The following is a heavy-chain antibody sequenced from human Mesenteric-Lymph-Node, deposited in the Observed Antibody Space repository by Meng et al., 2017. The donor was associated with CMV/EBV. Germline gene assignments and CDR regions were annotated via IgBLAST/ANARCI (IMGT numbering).Heavy chain of an antibody. CDR3: ARVYCRGGSCFPGTFDI. CDR1: GGSFSGYY. D-gene: IGHD2-15*01. CDR2: INHSGST. V-gene: IGHV4-34*01. J-gene: IGHJ3*02. Sequence: SETLSLTCAVYGGSFSGYYWSWIRQPPGKGLEWIGEINHSGSTNYNPSLKSRVTISVDTSKNQFSLKLSSVIAADTAVYYCARVYCRGGSCFPGTFDIWSQGTMVTVSS.